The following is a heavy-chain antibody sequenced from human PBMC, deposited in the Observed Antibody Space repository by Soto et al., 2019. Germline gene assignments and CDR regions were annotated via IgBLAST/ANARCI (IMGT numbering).Heavy chain of an antibody. V-gene: IGHV1-69*01. CDR2: ISPIFGTA. D-gene: IGHD6-13*01. Sequence: QVQLVQSGAEVKKPGSSVKVSCKASGGTFSSYAISWVRQAPGQGLEWMGGISPIFGTANYAQKFQGRVTINEDESTIPDYRELSSVRSEDAGVYYCARGGDRVIIASAYYYGIDGLGQGTQVTGSS. J-gene: IGHJ6*01. CDR1: GGTFSSYA. CDR3: ARGGDRVIIASAYYYGIDG.